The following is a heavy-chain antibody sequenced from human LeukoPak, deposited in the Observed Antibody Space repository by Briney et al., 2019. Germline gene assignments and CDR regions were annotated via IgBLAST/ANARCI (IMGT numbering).Heavy chain of an antibody. D-gene: IGHD5-12*01. Sequence: LETLSLTCTVSGGSISSYYWSWIRQPPGKGLEWIGYIYYSGSTNYNPSLKSRVTISVDTSKNQFSLKLSSVTAADTAVYYCARAGYSGYDLYYFDYWGQGTLVTVSS. CDR2: IYYSGST. V-gene: IGHV4-59*01. CDR1: GGSISSYY. J-gene: IGHJ4*02. CDR3: ARAGYSGYDLYYFDY.